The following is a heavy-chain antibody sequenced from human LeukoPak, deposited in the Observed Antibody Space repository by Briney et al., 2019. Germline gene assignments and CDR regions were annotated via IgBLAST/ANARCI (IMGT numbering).Heavy chain of an antibody. CDR2: INAYNGNT. CDR3: ARDGRIVVSDNHYYYYMDV. V-gene: IGHV1-18*01. Sequence: ASVKVSCKASGYTFTSYGISWVRQAPGQGLEWMGWINAYNGNTNYAQKLQGRVTITTDTSTSKPYMELRSLRSDDTAVYYCARDGRIVVSDNHYYYYMDVWGKGTTVTISS. CDR1: GYTFTSYG. D-gene: IGHD2-15*01. J-gene: IGHJ6*03.